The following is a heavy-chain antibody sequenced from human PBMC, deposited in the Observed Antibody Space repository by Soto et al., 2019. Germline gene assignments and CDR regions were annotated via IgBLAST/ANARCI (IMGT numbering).Heavy chain of an antibody. D-gene: IGHD3-9*01. CDR1: GFTFSSYA. CDR3: VKANYDILTGPDNYFDY. Sequence: PGGSLRLSCSASGFTFSSYAMHWVRQAPGKGLEYVSAISSNGGSTYYADSVKGRFTISRDNSKNTLYLQMSSLRAEDTAVYYCVKANYDILTGPDNYFDYWGQGTLVTVSS. V-gene: IGHV3-64D*08. CDR2: ISSNGGST. J-gene: IGHJ4*02.